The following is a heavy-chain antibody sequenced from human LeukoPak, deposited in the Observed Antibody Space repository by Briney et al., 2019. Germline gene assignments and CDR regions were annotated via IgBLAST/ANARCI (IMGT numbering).Heavy chain of an antibody. J-gene: IGHJ4*02. CDR1: GGSISSGSNY. CDR2: IYTSGST. D-gene: IGHD1-26*01. CDR3: ARDPSGSYSSEAWFDY. V-gene: IGHV4-61*02. Sequence: SETLSLTCTVSGGSISSGSNYWSWIRQPAGKGLEWVGRIYTSGSTNYNPSLKSRVTISVDTFKNQFSLKLSSVTAADTAVYYCARDPSGSYSSEAWFDYWGQGTLVTVSS.